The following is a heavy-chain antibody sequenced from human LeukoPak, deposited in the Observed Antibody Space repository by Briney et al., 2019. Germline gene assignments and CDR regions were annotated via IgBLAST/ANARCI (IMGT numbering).Heavy chain of an antibody. CDR2: IRSDSGGT. Sequence: ASVKVSCNASGSTFTDYCICWDWQAPGQGQGFVVWIRSDSGGTNYPQRCHGRVTLTRHTSISTAYMELSRLRSDDTAVYYGVTLRATNFDYWGEGGLVTVSS. CDR3: VTLRATNFDY. CDR1: GSTFTDYC. D-gene: IGHD1-26*01. J-gene: IGHJ4*02. V-gene: IGHV1-2*02.